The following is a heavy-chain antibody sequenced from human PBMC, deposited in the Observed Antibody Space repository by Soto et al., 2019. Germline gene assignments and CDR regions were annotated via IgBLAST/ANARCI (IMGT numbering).Heavy chain of an antibody. J-gene: IGHJ2*01. CDR1: GFTFSTYC. V-gene: IGHV3-21*01. Sequence: EVQVVESGGGLVKPGGSLRLSCAASGFTFSTYCMNWVRQAPGRGLEWVSYISESSSHIYYADSVKGRFIISRDNAKNPVYLQMIRLRAEDTAVYCCARDGPKSQKYGDFDLWVRGSLVTVCS. CDR3: ARDGPKSQKYGDFDL. CDR2: ISESSSHI.